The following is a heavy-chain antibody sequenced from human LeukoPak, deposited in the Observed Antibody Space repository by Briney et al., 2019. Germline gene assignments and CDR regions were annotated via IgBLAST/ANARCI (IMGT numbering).Heavy chain of an antibody. CDR2: VDASGGSI. D-gene: IGHD3-22*01. J-gene: IGHJ4*02. CDR1: GFTFSSYE. CDR3: ARDYYDSSGYYVDLDS. V-gene: IGHV3-48*03. Sequence: GGSLRLSCEASGFTFSSYEMNWVRQAPGKGLQWIAYVDASGGSIYYADSVKGRFTIARDNAKNSLYLQMNSLRAEDTAVYYCARDYYDSSGYYVDLDSWGQGTLVTVSS.